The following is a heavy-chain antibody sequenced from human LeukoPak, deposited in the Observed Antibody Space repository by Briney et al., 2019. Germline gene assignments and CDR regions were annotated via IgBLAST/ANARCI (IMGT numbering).Heavy chain of an antibody. CDR3: ARGMRAIVVTAIDY. D-gene: IGHD3-22*01. J-gene: IGHJ4*02. CDR2: IYHSGST. Sequence: SETLSLTCAVSGGSISSGGYSWSWIRQPPGKGLEWIGYIYHSGSTYYNPSLKSRVTISVDTSKNQFSLKLSSVTAADTAVYYCARGMRAIVVTAIDYWGQGTLVTVSS. V-gene: IGHV4-30-2*01. CDR1: GGSISSGGYS.